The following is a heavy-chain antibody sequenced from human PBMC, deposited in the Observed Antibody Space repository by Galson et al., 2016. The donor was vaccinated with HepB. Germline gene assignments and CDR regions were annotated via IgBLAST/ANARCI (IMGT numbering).Heavy chain of an antibody. V-gene: IGHV3-23*03. CDR1: TFTFGTYA. Sequence: SLRLSCAASTFTFGTYAMSWVRQAPGKGLEWVSVIYGGGGTFYADSVKGRFTISRDNSKNTVYLQMNSLRGEDTALYYCAKRMSYSYYYAMDIWGQGTTVTVSS. D-gene: IGHD2-15*01. J-gene: IGHJ6*02. CDR3: AKRMSYSYYYAMDI. CDR2: IYGGGGT.